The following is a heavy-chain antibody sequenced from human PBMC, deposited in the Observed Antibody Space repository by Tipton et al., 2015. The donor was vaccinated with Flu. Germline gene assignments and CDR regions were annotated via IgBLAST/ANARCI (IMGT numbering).Heavy chain of an antibody. J-gene: IGHJ4*02. CDR3: ARHTGDSVRGVIDY. CDR2: IYHTGST. CDR1: GDSIASDYF. V-gene: IGHV4-38-2*01. D-gene: IGHD3-10*02. Sequence: TLSLTCSVSGDSIASDYFWGWIRQPPGKGLEWIGNIYHTGSTYYNPSLRSRVSILVDRSQNQFSLKLSFVTAADTAVYYCARHTGDSVRGVIDYWGQGTLVTVSS.